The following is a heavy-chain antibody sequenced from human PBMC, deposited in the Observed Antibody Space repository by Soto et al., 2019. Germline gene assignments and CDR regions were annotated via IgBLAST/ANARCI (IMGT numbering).Heavy chain of an antibody. Sequence: PSETLSLTCAVYGGSFSGYYWSWIRQPPGKGLEWIGEINHSGSTNYNPSLKSRVTISVDTSKNQFSLKLSSVTAADTALYYCASGRPSRGVNNRNWFDPWGQGTLVTVSS. J-gene: IGHJ5*02. CDR1: GGSFSGYY. CDR2: INHSGST. V-gene: IGHV4-34*01. CDR3: ASGRPSRGVNNRNWFDP. D-gene: IGHD1-1*01.